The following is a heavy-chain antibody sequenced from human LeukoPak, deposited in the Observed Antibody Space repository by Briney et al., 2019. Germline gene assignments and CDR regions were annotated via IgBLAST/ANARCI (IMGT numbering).Heavy chain of an antibody. J-gene: IGHJ4*02. V-gene: IGHV3-23*01. Sequence: PGGSLRLSCAASGFTFSSYGMSWVRQAPGKGLEWVSAISGSGGSTYYADSVKGRFTISRDNSKNTLYLQMNSLRAEDTAVYYCAKHGLLPDYDILTGYLDYFDYWGQGTLVTVSS. CDR1: GFTFSSYG. D-gene: IGHD3-9*01. CDR2: ISGSGGST. CDR3: AKHGLLPDYDILTGYLDYFDY.